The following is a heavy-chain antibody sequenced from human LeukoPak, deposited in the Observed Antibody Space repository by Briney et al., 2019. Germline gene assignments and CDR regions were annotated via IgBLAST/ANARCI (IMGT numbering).Heavy chain of an antibody. D-gene: IGHD3-22*01. CDR2: IYHSGST. CDR1: GYSISSGYY. J-gene: IGHJ6*03. V-gene: IGHV4-38-2*01. Sequence: SETLSLTCAVSGYSISSGYYWGWIRQPPGKGLEWIGSIYHSGSTYYNPSLKGRVTISVDTSKNQFSLKLSSVTAADTAVYYCARGQGHYYDSSGYYYYYMDVWGKGTTVTVSS. CDR3: ARGQGHYYDSSGYYYYYMDV.